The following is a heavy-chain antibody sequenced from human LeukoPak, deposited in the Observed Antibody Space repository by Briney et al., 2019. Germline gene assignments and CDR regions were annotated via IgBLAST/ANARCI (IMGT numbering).Heavy chain of an antibody. V-gene: IGHV3-30*02. D-gene: IGHD3-10*01. CDR3: ARSLTMVRAYDY. Sequence: GGSLRLSCAASGFTFSSYGMSWVRQAPGKGLEWVTFIQYDGSNKYYADSVKGRFTISRDNSKNTVYLQMNSLRTEDTAVYYCARSLTMVRAYDYWGQGTLVTVSS. CDR1: GFTFSSYG. J-gene: IGHJ4*02. CDR2: IQYDGSNK.